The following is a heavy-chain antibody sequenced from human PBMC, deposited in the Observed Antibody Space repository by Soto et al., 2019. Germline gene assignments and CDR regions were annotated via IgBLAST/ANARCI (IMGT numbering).Heavy chain of an antibody. Sequence: PSETLSLTCAVSGGSISSSNWWSWVRQPPGKGLEWIGYIYNSGSTNYNPSLKSRITISVDTSKNQFSLRLSSVTAADTAVYYCARLGSSTSNWFDPWGQGTLVTVSS. CDR1: GGSISSSNW. D-gene: IGHD2-2*01. V-gene: IGHV4-4*02. J-gene: IGHJ5*02. CDR2: IYNSGST. CDR3: ARLGSSTSNWFDP.